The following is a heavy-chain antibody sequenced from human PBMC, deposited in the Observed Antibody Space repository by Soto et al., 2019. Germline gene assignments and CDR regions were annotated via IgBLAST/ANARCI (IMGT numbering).Heavy chain of an antibody. J-gene: IGHJ4*02. V-gene: IGHV4-34*01. D-gene: IGHD2-15*01. CDR1: GGSFSGYY. CDR3: ARGKRVVAAPGGKFDY. CDR2: INHSGST. Sequence: SETLSLTCAVYGGSFSGYYWSWIRQPPGKGLEWIGEINHSGSTNYNPSLKSRVTISVDTSKNQFSLKLSSVTAADTAVYYCARGKRVVAAPGGKFDYWGQGTLVTVSS.